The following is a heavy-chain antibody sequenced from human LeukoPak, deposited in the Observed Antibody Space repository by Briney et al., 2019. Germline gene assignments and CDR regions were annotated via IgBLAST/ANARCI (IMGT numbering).Heavy chain of an antibody. D-gene: IGHD3-10*01. CDR2: INPNSGGT. CDR1: GYTFTGYY. CDR3: ARDLRPYYYGSGYYYYYMDV. Sequence: GASVKVSCKASGYTFTGYYMHWVRQAPGQGLEWMGRINPNSGGTNYAQKFQGRVTMTRDTSISTAYMELSRLRSDDTAVYYCARDLRPYYYGSGYYYYYMDVWGKGTTVTVSS. J-gene: IGHJ6*03. V-gene: IGHV1-2*06.